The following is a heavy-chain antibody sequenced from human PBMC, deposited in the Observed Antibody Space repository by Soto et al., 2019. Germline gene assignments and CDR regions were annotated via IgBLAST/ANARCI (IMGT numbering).Heavy chain of an antibody. D-gene: IGHD6-6*01. CDR1: GGTFSSYA. J-gene: IGHJ4*02. V-gene: IGHV1-69*13. Sequence: SVQVSCKASGGTFSSYAISWVRQAPGQGLEWMGGIIPIFGTANYAQKFQGRVTITADESTSTAYMELSSLRSEDTAVYYCARLNYQLLYSSSSGYWGQGTLVTVSS. CDR2: IIPIFGTA. CDR3: ARLNYQLLYSSSSGY.